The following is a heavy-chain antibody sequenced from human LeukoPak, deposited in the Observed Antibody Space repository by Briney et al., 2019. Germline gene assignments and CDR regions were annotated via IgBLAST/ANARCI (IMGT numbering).Heavy chain of an antibody. CDR1: GFTFSSYA. V-gene: IGHV3-23*01. J-gene: IGHJ4*02. CDR3: AKALLTYSSSSDY. D-gene: IGHD6-6*01. CDR2: ISGSGGSI. Sequence: PGGSLRLSCAASGFTFSSYAMSWVRQAPGKGLEWVSAISGSGGSIYYADSVKGRFTISGDNSKNTLYLQMNSLRAEDTAVYYCAKALLTYSSSSDYWGQGTLVTVSS.